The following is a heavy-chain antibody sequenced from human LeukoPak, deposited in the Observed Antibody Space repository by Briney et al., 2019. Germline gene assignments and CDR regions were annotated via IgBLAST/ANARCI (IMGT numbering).Heavy chain of an antibody. CDR1: GMSITSRHY. J-gene: IGHJ5*02. D-gene: IGHD3-16*01. Sequence: SETLSLTCSVSGMSITSRHYWGWIRQPPGKGLEWIGSTSHSDSPYYNPSLESRVTISLDTSRNQFSLKLTSVAAADTAVYYCARDFGETSLPNWFDPWGQGTLVIVSS. CDR3: ARDFGETSLPNWFDP. CDR2: TSHSDSP. V-gene: IGHV4-38-2*02.